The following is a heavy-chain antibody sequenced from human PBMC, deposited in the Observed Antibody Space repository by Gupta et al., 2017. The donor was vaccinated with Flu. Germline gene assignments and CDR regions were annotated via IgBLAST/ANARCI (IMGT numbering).Heavy chain of an antibody. CDR2: ISERGGNT. J-gene: IGHJ3*01. V-gene: IGHV3-23*01. Sequence: WVRRARGKGLEWVSVISERGGNTYYADSVRGRFTISRDNSKNTLYLQMNSLRAEDTAVYYXAXDRFGYXSGGNCYWDAFDYWGQGTMVTVSS. D-gene: IGHD2-15*01. CDR3: AXDRFGYXSGGNCYWDAFDY.